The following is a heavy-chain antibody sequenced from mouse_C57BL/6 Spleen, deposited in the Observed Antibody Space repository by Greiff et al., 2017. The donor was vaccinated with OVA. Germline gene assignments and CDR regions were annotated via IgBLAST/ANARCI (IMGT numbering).Heavy chain of an antibody. CDR1: GYTFTSYW. J-gene: IGHJ2*01. D-gene: IGHD1-1*01. CDR3: ARGGGYGSKAY. V-gene: IGHV1-53*01. Sequence: QVQLQQPGTELVKPGASVKLSCKASGYTFTSYWMHWVKQRPGQGLEWIGIINPSNGGTNYNEKFKSKATLTADKSSSTAYMQLSRLASEDSAVYYCARGGGYGSKAYWGQGTTLTVSS. CDR2: INPSNGGT.